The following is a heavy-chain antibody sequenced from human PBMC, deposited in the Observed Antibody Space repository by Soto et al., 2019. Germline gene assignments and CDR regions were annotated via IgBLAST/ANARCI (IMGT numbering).Heavy chain of an antibody. CDR3: ASANYGDSDY. J-gene: IGHJ4*02. CDR2: INAYSGDR. D-gene: IGHD4-17*01. CDR1: GYTFPSST. V-gene: IGHV1-18*01. Sequence: QGELVQSGAEVKKPGASVKVSCKAYGYTFPSSTISWLRQAPGQGLEWLGWINAYSGDRKFAQRFQGRVTMTTDTSTSTAYLELTSPTSDDTAIYYCASANYGDSDYWGQGTLLTVSS.